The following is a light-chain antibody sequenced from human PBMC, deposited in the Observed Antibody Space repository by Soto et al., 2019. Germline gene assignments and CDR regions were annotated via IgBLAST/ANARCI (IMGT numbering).Light chain of an antibody. V-gene: IGLV6-57*04. CDR1: SGSIASNY. CDR3: QSYDSSFVM. J-gene: IGLJ3*02. CDR2: DDN. Sequence: NFMLTQPHSVSESPGKTVTISCTRSSGSIASNYVQWYQQRPGSGPTTVICDDNQRPSGAPDRFSGSIDSSSNSASLTISGLQTEDEADYYCQSYDSSFVMFGGGTQLTVL.